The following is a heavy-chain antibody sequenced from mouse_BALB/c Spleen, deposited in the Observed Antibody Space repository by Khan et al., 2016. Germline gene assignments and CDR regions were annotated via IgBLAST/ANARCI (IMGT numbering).Heavy chain of an antibody. CDR1: GYTFTDYV. V-gene: IGHV1-81*01. J-gene: IGHJ4*01. CDR3: SGDGVRHAMDY. CDR2: IYRGSGNT. Sequence: QVRLQQSGPELVKPGASVKMSCKASGYTFTDYVILWVKQRTGQGLEWIGEIYRGSGNTYYNEKFKGKATLTADKSSNTAYMQHSSLPTDDSAVYCSSGDGVRHAMDYWGQGTSVTVSA. D-gene: IGHD1-2*01.